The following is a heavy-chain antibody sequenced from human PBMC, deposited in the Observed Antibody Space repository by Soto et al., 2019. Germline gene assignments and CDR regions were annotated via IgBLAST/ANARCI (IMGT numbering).Heavy chain of an antibody. J-gene: IGHJ5*02. V-gene: IGHV4-39*01. D-gene: IGHD3-22*01. Sequence: SETLSLTCTVSGGSISSSRYYWGWIRQPPGKGLEWIGSIYYSGSTYYNPSLKSRVTISVDTSKNQFSLKLSSVTAADTAVYYCARHRTMIVVVIPDNWFDPWGQGTLVTVS. CDR2: IYYSGST. CDR3: ARHRTMIVVVIPDNWFDP. CDR1: GGSISSSRYY.